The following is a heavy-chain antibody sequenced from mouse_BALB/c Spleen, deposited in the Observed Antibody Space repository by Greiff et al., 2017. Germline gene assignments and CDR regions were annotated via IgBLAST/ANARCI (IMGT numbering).Heavy chain of an antibody. CDR1: GFSLTGYG. J-gene: IGHJ3*01. V-gene: IGHV2-6-7*01. CDR2: IWGDGST. Sequence: QVQLKESGPGLVAPSQSLSITCTVSGFSLTGYGVNWVRQPPGKGLEWLGMIWGDGSTDYKSALKSRLSISKDNSKSHVFLKMNSLQTDDTARYYCARGFPTYDYDEGFAYWGQGTLVTVSA. D-gene: IGHD2-4*01. CDR3: ARGFPTYDYDEGFAY.